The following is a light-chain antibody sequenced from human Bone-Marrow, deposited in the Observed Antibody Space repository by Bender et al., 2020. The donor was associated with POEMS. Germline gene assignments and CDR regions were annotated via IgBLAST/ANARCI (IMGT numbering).Light chain of an antibody. CDR3: CSYAGTYMV. CDR2: DVS. CDR1: SNDVGNYDY. V-gene: IGLV2-11*01. J-gene: IGLJ2*01. Sequence: QSALTQPRSVSGSPGQSVTISCTGTSNDVGNYDYVSWYQHHPGEAPKFLIYDVSKRSSGAPGRFSGSKSGNTASLTISGLQAEDEADYYCCSYAGTYMVFGGGTKLTVL.